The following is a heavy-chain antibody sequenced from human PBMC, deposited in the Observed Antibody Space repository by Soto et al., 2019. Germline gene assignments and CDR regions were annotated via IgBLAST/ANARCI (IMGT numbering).Heavy chain of an antibody. Sequence: SETLSLTCAVYGGSFSGYYWSWIRQPPGKGLEWIGEINHSGSTNYNPSLKSRVTISVDTSKNQFSLKLSSVTAADTAVYYCARRDGYNRDFDYWGQGALVTVSS. CDR3: ARRDGYNRDFDY. CDR2: INHSGST. D-gene: IGHD5-12*01. V-gene: IGHV4-34*01. CDR1: GGSFSGYY. J-gene: IGHJ4*02.